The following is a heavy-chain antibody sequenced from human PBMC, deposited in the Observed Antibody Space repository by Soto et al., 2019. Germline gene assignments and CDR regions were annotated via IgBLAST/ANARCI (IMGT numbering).Heavy chain of an antibody. V-gene: IGHV3-23*01. CDR2: ISGSGGST. J-gene: IGHJ3*02. CDR3: AEALVVVVGATDDAFDI. Sequence: EVQLLESGGGLVQPGGSLRLSCAASGFTFSSYAMSWVRQAPGKGLEWVSAISGSGGSTYYADSVKGRFTISRDNSKNKLYLQMNRMRAEDTAVYYYAEALVVVVGATDDAFDIWGQGTMVTVSS. CDR1: GFTFSSYA. D-gene: IGHD2-15*01.